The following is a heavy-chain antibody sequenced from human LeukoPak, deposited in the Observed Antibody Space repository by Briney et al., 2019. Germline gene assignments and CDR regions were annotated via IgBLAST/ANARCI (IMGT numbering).Heavy chain of an antibody. CDR3: AKAVYNDSSDQTFFDY. V-gene: IGHV3-23*01. Sequence: PGGSLRLSCAASGFTFSSYAMSWVRQAPGKGLEWVSAISGSGGSTYYADSVKGRFTISRDNSKNTLYLQMNSLRAEDTAVYYCAKAVYNDSSDQTFFDYWAQGTLFTVS. CDR2: ISGSGGST. J-gene: IGHJ4*02. D-gene: IGHD3-22*01. CDR1: GFTFSSYA.